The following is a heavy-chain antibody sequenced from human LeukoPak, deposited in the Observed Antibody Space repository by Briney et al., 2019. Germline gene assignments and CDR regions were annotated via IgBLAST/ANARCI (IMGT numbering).Heavy chain of an antibody. CDR3: ARVFRVPTNYYYYYYMDV. J-gene: IGHJ6*03. CDR1: GGSFSGYY. V-gene: IGHV4-34*01. CDR2: INHSGST. Sequence: SETLSLTSAVSGGSFSGYYWSWIRQPPGKGLEWIGEINHSGSTNYNPSLKSRVTISVDTSKNQFSLKLSSVTAADTAVYYCARVFRVPTNYYYYYYMDVWGKGATVTVSS. D-gene: IGHD3-10*01.